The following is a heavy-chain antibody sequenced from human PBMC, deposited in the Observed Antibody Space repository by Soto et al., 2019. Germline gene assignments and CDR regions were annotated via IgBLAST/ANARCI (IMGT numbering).Heavy chain of an antibody. Sequence: QVQLVESGGGVVQPGRSLRLSCAASGFTFSSYGMHWVRQAPGKGLEWVALISYDGSDNYYADSVKGRFTISRDNSKNTLYLQMNSLRVEDTAVYYCGAGQYFSDYWGQGTLVTVSS. D-gene: IGHD6-13*01. CDR1: GFTFSSYG. CDR3: GAGQYFSDY. J-gene: IGHJ4*02. CDR2: ISYDGSDN. V-gene: IGHV3-30*03.